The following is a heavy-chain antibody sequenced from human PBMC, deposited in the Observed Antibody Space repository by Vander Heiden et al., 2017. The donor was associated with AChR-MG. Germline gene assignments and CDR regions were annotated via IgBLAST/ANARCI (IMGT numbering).Heavy chain of an antibody. D-gene: IGHD3-10*01. Sequence: QVQLVESGGGVVQPGRSLRLSCAASGFTFSSYGMHWVRQAPGKGLEWVAVIWYDGSNKYYADSVKGRFTISRDNSKNTLYLQTNSLRAEDTAVYYCAREWELLLWFLDYWGQGTLVTVSS. CDR1: GFTFSSYG. V-gene: IGHV3-33*01. CDR2: IWYDGSNK. CDR3: AREWELLLWFLDY. J-gene: IGHJ4*02.